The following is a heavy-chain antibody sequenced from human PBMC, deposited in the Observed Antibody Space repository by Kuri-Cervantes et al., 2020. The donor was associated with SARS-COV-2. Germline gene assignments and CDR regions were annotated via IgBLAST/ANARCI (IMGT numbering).Heavy chain of an antibody. CDR1: GFTFSRYG. J-gene: IGHJ4*02. D-gene: IGHD6-19*01. CDR3: AKWPGSGWYYFDY. CDR2: ISYDGSNK. V-gene: IGHV3-30*18. Sequence: LSLTCAASGFTFSRYGMHWVRPAPGKGLEWVAFISYDGSNKYYANSVKGRFTISRDNSKNTLYLQMNSLGAEDTAVYYCAKWPGSGWYYFDYWGQGTLVTVSS.